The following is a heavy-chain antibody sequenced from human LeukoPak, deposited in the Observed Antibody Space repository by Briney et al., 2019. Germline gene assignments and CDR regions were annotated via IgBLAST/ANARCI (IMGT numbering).Heavy chain of an antibody. CDR3: ARESQFYYYYYGMDV. CDR1: GYTFTSYA. D-gene: IGHD5-24*01. CDR2: INAGNGNT. V-gene: IGHV1-3*01. J-gene: IGHJ6*04. Sequence: GASVKVSCKASGYTFTSYAMHWVRQAPGQRLEWMGWINAGNGNTKYSQKFKGRVTITRDQSASTAYMELGSLRSEDTAVYYCARESQFYYYYYGMDVWGKGTKVNGSS.